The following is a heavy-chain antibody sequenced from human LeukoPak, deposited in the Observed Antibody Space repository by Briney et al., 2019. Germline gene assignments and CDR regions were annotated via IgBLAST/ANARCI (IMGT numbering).Heavy chain of an antibody. Sequence: SVKVSCKASGGTFSSYAISWVRQAPGQGLEWMGRIIPIFGTANYAQKFQGRVTITTDESTSTAYMELSSLRSEDTAVYYCARDNVICSSTSCYQDYYYYYVDVWGKGTTVTVSS. V-gene: IGHV1-69*05. D-gene: IGHD2-2*01. CDR3: ARDNVICSSTSCYQDYYYYYVDV. J-gene: IGHJ6*03. CDR1: GGTFSSYA. CDR2: IIPIFGTA.